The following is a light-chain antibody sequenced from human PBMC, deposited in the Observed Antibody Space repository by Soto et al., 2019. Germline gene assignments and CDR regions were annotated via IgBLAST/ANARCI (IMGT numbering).Light chain of an antibody. J-gene: IGKJ3*01. Sequence: EIVWTQSPGTLSLSPGERATLSCRASQSVSSTYLAWYQQKPGQAPRLLIYGASSRATGIPDRFSGSGSGTAFTLTISSMEPEDFAVYYCQHCGSPPFTFGPGTKVDIK. CDR1: QSVSSTY. V-gene: IGKV3-20*01. CDR3: QHCGSPPFT. CDR2: GAS.